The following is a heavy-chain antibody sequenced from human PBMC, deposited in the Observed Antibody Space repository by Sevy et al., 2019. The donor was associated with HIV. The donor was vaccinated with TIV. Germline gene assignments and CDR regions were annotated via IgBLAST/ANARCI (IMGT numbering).Heavy chain of an antibody. D-gene: IGHD2-2*02. Sequence: GGSLRLSCAASGFAFYDYSMSWIRQAPGKGLEWVATLSFGCGKINYADSVKGRFTISRDNSKNSFYLQMDNLRVEDTALYYCGREGGARPHDYWGQGTRVTVS. CDR2: LSFGCGKI. CDR3: GREGGARPHDY. J-gene: IGHJ4*02. CDR1: GFAFYDYS. V-gene: IGHV3-23*01.